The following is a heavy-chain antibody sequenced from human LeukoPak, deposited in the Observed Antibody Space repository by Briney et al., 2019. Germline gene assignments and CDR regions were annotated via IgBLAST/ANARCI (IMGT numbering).Heavy chain of an antibody. CDR1: GYTFTGYY. D-gene: IGHD3-10*01. Sequence: ASMKVSCKASGYTFTGYYMHWVRQAPGQGLEWMGWINPNSGGTNYAQKFQGRVTMTRDTSISTAYMELSRLRSDDTAVYYCARDATMVRGVNWFDPWGQGTLVTVSS. CDR3: ARDATMVRGVNWFDP. J-gene: IGHJ5*02. V-gene: IGHV1-2*02. CDR2: INPNSGGT.